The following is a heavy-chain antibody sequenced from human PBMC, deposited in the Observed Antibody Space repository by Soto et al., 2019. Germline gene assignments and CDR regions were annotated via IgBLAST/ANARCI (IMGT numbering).Heavy chain of an antibody. Sequence: SETLSLTCTVSGGSFKSGSYSWSWIRQPPGKGLEWIGYVYHTGRTSYNPSLKSRVSISMDTSKNQFSLNLDSVTAADTAVYYCAKNQPSWATRAAFDYWGQGTLVTVSS. J-gene: IGHJ4*02. V-gene: IGHV4-61*01. D-gene: IGHD2-2*01. CDR3: AKNQPSWATRAAFDY. CDR2: VYHTGRT. CDR1: GGSFKSGSYS.